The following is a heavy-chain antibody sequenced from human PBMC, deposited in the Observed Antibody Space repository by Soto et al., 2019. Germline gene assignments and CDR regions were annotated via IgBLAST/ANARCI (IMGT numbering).Heavy chain of an antibody. CDR1: GGTFSRYS. CDR3: ARPYEGGYSSNHHYYYALDV. CDR2: IVPIFGTR. D-gene: IGHD3-22*01. V-gene: IGHV1-69*01. J-gene: IGHJ6*02. Sequence: QVQLAQSGAEVKKPGSSVKVSCKISGGTFSRYSISWVRQAPGQGLEWMGGIVPIFGTRNYAQKFQDRVTITTDESATTAHMELSNLRSEDTAVYYCARPYEGGYSSNHHYYYALDVWGQGTAVTVSS.